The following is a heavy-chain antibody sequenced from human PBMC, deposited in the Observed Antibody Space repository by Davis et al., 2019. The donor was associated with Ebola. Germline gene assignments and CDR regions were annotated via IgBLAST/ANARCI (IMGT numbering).Heavy chain of an antibody. J-gene: IGHJ6*02. D-gene: IGHD3-10*01. CDR1: GGSISSGGYS. Sequence: MPSETLSLTCAVSGGSISSGGYSWSWIRQPPGKGLEWIGYIYHSGSTYYNPSLKSRVTISVDTSENQFSLKLRSVTAADTAVYYCARRVWFGEFPYEKYAMDVWGQGTTVTVSS. CDR2: IYHSGST. CDR3: ARRVWFGEFPYEKYAMDV. V-gene: IGHV4-30-2*02.